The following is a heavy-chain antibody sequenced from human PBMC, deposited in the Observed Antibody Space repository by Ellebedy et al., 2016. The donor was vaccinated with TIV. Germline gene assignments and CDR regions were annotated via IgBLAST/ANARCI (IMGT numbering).Heavy chain of an antibody. J-gene: IGHJ4*02. CDR1: GGSISSSSYY. Sequence: SETLSLTXTVSGGSISSSSYYWGWIRQPPGKGLEWIGSIYYSGSTNYNPSLKSRVTISVDTSKNQFSLKLSSVTAADTAVYYCARRGDGYNPKGGFDYWGQGTLVTVSS. CDR3: ARRGDGYNPKGGFDY. CDR2: IYYSGST. D-gene: IGHD5-24*01. V-gene: IGHV4-39*01.